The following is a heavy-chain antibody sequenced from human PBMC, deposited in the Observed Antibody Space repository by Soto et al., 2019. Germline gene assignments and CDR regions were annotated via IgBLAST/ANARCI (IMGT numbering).Heavy chain of an antibody. D-gene: IGHD1-7*01. CDR3: GRNGHYVIDY. CDR1: GGSITNNW. CDR2: VFHSGSA. V-gene: IGHV4-4*02. Sequence: QVQLQESGPGLVQPSGTLSLTCDVSGGSITNNWWSWVRQPPGKGLEWIGEVFHSGSATYNPSLESRVPMSLDKSKNQFSLKLRSVTAADTAVYYCGRNGHYVIDYWGQGTLVTVSS. J-gene: IGHJ4*02.